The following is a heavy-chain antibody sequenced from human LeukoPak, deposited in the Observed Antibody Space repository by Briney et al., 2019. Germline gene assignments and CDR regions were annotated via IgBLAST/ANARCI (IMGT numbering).Heavy chain of an antibody. CDR2: INLSGST. Sequence: SETLSLTCGVSGGSFSGSYWGWIRQPPGKGLEWIGEINLSGSTNYNSSLTSRVTISVDTSKNQFSLNLRSVTTADTAVYYCARVSISLFGVVTAHFDSWGQGTLVAVSS. J-gene: IGHJ4*02. CDR3: ARVSISLFGVVTAHFDS. D-gene: IGHD3-3*01. CDR1: GGSFSGSY. V-gene: IGHV4-34*01.